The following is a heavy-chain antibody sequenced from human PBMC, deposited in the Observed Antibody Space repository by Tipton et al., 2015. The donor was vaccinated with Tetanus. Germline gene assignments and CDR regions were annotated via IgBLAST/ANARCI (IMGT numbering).Heavy chain of an antibody. CDR3: ARHQSGYFTPFDY. CDR2: ISDTGST. Sequence: TLSLTCSVSGGSITSRTYYWAWIRQPPGKGLEWIGSISDTGSTYSNPSLKSRVTMSVDTSKNQFSLGLNSMAAADTGVYYCARHQSGYFTPFDYWGQGNLVTVSS. CDR1: GGSITSRTYY. D-gene: IGHD3-3*01. J-gene: IGHJ4*02. V-gene: IGHV4-39*01.